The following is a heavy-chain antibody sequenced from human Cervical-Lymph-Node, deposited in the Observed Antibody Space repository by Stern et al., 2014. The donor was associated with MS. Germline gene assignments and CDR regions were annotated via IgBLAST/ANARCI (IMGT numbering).Heavy chain of an antibody. D-gene: IGHD2-2*01. V-gene: IGHV1-18*01. CDR1: GYTFTSYG. Sequence: VQLVQSGAEVKTPGASVKVSCKASGYTFTSYGISWVRQAPGQGLEWMGWISAYNGNTNYAQKLQGRVTMTTDTSTSTAYMELRSLRSDDTAVYYCARVVQGYCSSTSCRHPGWFDPWGQGTLVTVSS. CDR3: ARVVQGYCSSTSCRHPGWFDP. CDR2: ISAYNGNT. J-gene: IGHJ5*02.